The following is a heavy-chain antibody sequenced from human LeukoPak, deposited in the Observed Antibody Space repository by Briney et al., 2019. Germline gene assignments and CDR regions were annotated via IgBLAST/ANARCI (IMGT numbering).Heavy chain of an antibody. CDR2: VYYSGSI. CDR1: GGSITSSPYY. D-gene: IGHD3-10*01. Sequence: PSETLSLTCTVSGGSITSSPYYWGWIRQPPGKGLEWIGNVYYSGSIYYNPSLKSRLTISVDASKTQFSLKLSSVTAADTAVYYCAGQPSKGYGSETFSKYYFDSWGQGTLVTVSS. CDR3: AGQPSKGYGSETFSKYYFDS. V-gene: IGHV4-39*01. J-gene: IGHJ4*02.